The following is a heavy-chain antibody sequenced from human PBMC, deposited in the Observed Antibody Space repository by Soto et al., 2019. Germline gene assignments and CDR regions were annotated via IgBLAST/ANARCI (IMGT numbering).Heavy chain of an antibody. CDR2: IIPIFGTA. D-gene: IGHD3-22*01. CDR1: GGTFSSYA. CDR3: ARGQKIENSDDSSGYDEDFDY. V-gene: IGHV1-69*01. J-gene: IGHJ4*02. Sequence: QVQLVQSGAEVKKPGSSVKVSCKASGGTFSSYAISWVRQAPGQGLEWMGGIIPIFGTANYAQKFQGRVTITADDATTTAYMELSSLRSEDTAVYYCARGQKIENSDDSSGYDEDFDYWGQGTLVTVSS.